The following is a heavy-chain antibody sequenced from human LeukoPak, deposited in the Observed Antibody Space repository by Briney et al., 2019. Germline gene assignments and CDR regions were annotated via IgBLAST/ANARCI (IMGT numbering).Heavy chain of an antibody. CDR1: GLRFSSYG. CDR2: ISSSGTT. D-gene: IGHD1-26*01. J-gene: IGHJ4*02. Sequence: GGSLRLSCVASGLRFSSYGINWVRQAPGKGLEWTSFISSSGTTSYADSVNGRFTISRDNGKNSLYLQMTSLRDEDTAVYYCASGPLGWSDYWGQGALVTVSS. CDR3: ASGPLGWSDY. V-gene: IGHV3-48*02.